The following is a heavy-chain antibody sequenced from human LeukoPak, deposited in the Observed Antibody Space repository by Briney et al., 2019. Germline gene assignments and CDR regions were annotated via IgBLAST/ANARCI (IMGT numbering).Heavy chain of an antibody. D-gene: IGHD3-3*01. Sequence: GTCLRLSRAASVFSFSDYGMHWVREAPGRGLEWVAAVWYDGGNQKYADSVKGRFTISRENSKNTLYLQMNSPRVEDTAVYYCARDVAWSGHYNWGRYYDDYMDVWGKGTTVAVSS. CDR1: VFSFSDYG. V-gene: IGHV3-33*01. CDR3: ARDVAWSGHYNWGRYYDDYMDV. J-gene: IGHJ6*03. CDR2: VWYDGGNQ.